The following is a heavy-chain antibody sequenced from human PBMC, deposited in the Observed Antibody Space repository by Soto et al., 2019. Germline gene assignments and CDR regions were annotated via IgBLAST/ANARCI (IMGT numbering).Heavy chain of an antibody. CDR1: GYSFTSYW. CDR3: ARESSGYDY. Sequence: SLKISCKGSGYSFTSYWIGWVRQMPGKGLEWMGIIYPGXXDXXXSPSFQGQVTISADKSISTAYLQWSSLKASDTAMYYCARESSGYDYWGQGTLVTVSS. J-gene: IGHJ4*02. CDR2: IYPGXXDX. D-gene: IGHD6-19*01. V-gene: IGHV5-51*01.